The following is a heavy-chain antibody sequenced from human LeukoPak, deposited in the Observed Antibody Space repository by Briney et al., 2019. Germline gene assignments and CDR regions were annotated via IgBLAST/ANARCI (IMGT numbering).Heavy chain of an antibody. V-gene: IGHV3-23*01. D-gene: IGHD3-9*01. CDR1: GFTFSSYA. Sequence: PGGSLRLSCAASGFTFSSYAMSWVRQAPGKGLEWASAISGSGGSTYYADSVKGRFTISRDNSKNTLYLQMNSLRAEDTAVYYCAKGVGYDILTGYSSWGQGTLVTVSS. CDR3: AKGVGYDILTGYSS. CDR2: ISGSGGST. J-gene: IGHJ5*02.